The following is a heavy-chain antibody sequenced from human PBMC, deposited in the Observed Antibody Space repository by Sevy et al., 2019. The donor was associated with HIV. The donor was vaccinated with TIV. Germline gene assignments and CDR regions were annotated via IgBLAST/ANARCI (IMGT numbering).Heavy chain of an antibody. V-gene: IGHV3-23*01. Sequence: GGSLRLSCAASGFTFSNFVMYWVRQAPGKGLESFSRISGGGDNTHYVDSLKGRFTTSRDNSKNTMHLQMNSLRVDDTAVYYCAKDGYGTFDYWGQGTLVTVSS. J-gene: IGHJ4*02. CDR2: ISGGGDNT. D-gene: IGHD5-18*01. CDR3: AKDGYGTFDY. CDR1: GFTFSNFV.